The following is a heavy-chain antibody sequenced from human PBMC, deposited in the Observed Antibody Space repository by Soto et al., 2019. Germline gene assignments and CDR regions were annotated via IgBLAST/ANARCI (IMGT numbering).Heavy chain of an antibody. V-gene: IGHV1-18*01. CDR3: ARVGTDYYFWSGYYTDYYYYYMDV. D-gene: IGHD3-3*01. CDR1: GYTFTSYG. J-gene: IGHJ6*03. Sequence: ASVKVSCKASGYTFTSYGISWVRQAPGQGLEWMGWISAYNGNTNYAQKLQGRVTMTTDTSTSTAYMELRSLRSDDTAVYYCARVGTDYYFWSGYYTDYYYYYMDVWGKGTTVTVSS. CDR2: ISAYNGNT.